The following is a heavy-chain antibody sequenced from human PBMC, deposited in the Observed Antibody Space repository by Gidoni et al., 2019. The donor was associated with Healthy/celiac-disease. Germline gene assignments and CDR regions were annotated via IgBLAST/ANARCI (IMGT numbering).Heavy chain of an antibody. CDR1: GFTFSSYS. V-gene: IGHV3-21*01. CDR3: ARDNPESAVAGPCFDY. Sequence: EVQLVESGGGLVKHGGSLRLSCADSGFTFSSYSMNWVRQAPGKGLEWVSSISSSSSYIYYVDSVKGRFTISRDNAKNSLYLQMNSLRAEDTAVYYCARDNPESAVAGPCFDYWGQGTLVTVSS. J-gene: IGHJ4*02. CDR2: ISSSSSYI. D-gene: IGHD6-19*01.